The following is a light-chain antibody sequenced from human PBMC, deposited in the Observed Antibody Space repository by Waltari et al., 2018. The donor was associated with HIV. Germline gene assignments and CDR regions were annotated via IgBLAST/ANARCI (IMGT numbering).Light chain of an antibody. Sequence: EIVLTQSPRTLSLSPGERATLSCRASQTISSMSLAWYQQKPGQAPRLVISGASYRATGFPDRFSGSGSGTDFTLTIHRLEPEDFAVYYWQQYGTFPRTFGQGTKVEIK. CDR1: QTISSMS. J-gene: IGKJ1*01. CDR3: QQYGTFPRT. V-gene: IGKV3-20*01. CDR2: GAS.